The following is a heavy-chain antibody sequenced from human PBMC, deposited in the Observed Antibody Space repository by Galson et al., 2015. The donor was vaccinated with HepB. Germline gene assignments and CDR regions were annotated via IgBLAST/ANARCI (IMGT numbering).Heavy chain of an antibody. V-gene: IGHV3-7*05. Sequence: SLRLSCAASGFTFSNYWMSWVRQAPGKGLEWVTNIKEDGSEKYYVDSVKGRFTISRDNAKNSLYLRMNSLRAEDTAVYYCATMSGRYGSWAHYFDYWGQGTLVTVSS. D-gene: IGHD1-26*01. CDR1: GFTFSNYW. CDR3: ATMSGRYGSWAHYFDY. CDR2: IKEDGSEK. J-gene: IGHJ4*02.